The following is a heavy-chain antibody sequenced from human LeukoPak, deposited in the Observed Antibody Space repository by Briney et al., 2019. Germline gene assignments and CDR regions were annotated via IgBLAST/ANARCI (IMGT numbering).Heavy chain of an antibody. CDR1: GFTFSSYA. J-gene: IGHJ5*02. D-gene: IGHD2-2*01. CDR2: ISSSGGST. CDR3: AKGGCSSTSCPELDP. V-gene: IGHV3-23*01. Sequence: GGSLRLSCAASGFTFSSYAMSWVRQAPGKGLEWVSAISSSGGSTYYADSVKGRFTISRDNSKNTLYLQMNSLRAEDTAVYYCAKGGCSSTSCPELDPWGQGTLVTVSS.